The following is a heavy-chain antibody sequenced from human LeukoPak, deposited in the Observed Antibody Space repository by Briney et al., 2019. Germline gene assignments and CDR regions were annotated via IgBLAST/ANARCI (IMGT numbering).Heavy chain of an antibody. J-gene: IGHJ4*02. CDR3: ASKWFCGGDCYYQINF. V-gene: IGHV3-30*03. Sequence: GGSLRLSCAASGFTFSSYVMHWVRQAPGKGLEWVALISSDEDNKYHADSVKGRFTISRDNSKNTLFLQMNSLRPEDTAVYYCASKWFCGGDCYYQINFWGQGTLVTVSS. CDR1: GFTFSSYV. CDR2: ISSDEDNK. D-gene: IGHD2-21*02.